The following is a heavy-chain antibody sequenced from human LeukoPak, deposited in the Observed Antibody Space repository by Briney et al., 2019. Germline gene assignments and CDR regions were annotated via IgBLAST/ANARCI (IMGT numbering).Heavy chain of an antibody. J-gene: IGHJ4*02. V-gene: IGHV3-7*03. CDR3: ARDLGSCINGVCDTRFDY. CDR2: IKEDGSER. D-gene: IGHD2-8*01. CDR1: AFTISGHR. Sequence: GSLSLSSEGSAFTISGHRMNRLPQTPGKGLEWVASIKEDGSERQKVDSVKGRFTISRDNTKASLSLHLNSLSAEATAVYYCARDLGSCINGVCDTRFDYWGQGTLVAVSS.